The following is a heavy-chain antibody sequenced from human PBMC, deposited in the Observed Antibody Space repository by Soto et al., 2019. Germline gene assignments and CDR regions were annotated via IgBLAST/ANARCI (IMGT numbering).Heavy chain of an antibody. CDR3: ARGNPSDYSNYRRPNYYYYGMDV. CDR2: FDPEDGET. Sequence: ASVKVSCKVSGYTLTELSMHWVRQAPGKGLEWMGGFDPEDGETIYAQKFQGRVTMTEDTSTDTAYMELSSLRSEDTAVYYCARGNPSDYSNYRRPNYYYYGMDVWGQGTTVTVSS. D-gene: IGHD4-4*01. CDR1: GYTLTELS. V-gene: IGHV1-24*01. J-gene: IGHJ6*02.